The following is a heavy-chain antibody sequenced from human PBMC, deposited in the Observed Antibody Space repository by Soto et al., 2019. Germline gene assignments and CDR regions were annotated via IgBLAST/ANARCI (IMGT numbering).Heavy chain of an antibody. V-gene: IGHV3-33*01. D-gene: IGHD6-13*01. CDR3: ARDRGGGQLVSKDY. Sequence: GGSLRLSCAASGFTFSSYGMHWVRQAPGKGLEWVAVIWYDGSNKYYADSVKGRFTISRDNSKNTLYLQMNSLRAEDTAVYYCARDRGGGQLVSKDYWGQGTLVTVSS. CDR1: GFTFSSYG. CDR2: IWYDGSNK. J-gene: IGHJ4*02.